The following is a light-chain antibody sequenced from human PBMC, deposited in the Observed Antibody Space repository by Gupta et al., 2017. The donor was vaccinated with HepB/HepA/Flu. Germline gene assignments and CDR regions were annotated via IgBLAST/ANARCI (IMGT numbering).Light chain of an antibody. CDR2: AAS. CDR1: QSISSY. CDR3: QQSYSTPCS. V-gene: IGKV1-39*01. J-gene: IGKJ2*04. Sequence: DIQMPQSPSSLSASVGDRVTITCRASQSISSYLNWYQQKPGKAPKLLIYAASSLQSGVPSRFSGSGSGTEFTLTISSLQPEDFATYYCQQSYSTPCSFGQGTKLEIK.